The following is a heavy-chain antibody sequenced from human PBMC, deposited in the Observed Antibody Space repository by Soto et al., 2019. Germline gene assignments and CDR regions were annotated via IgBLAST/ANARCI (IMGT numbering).Heavy chain of an antibody. CDR3: AREFFNGLTIGGFDS. Sequence: ASVKVSCKASGCTFTGYYMHWVRQAPGQGLEWMGWINPNSGGTNYAQKFQSWVTMTRDTSISTAYMELSRLRSDDAAVYYCAREFFNGLTIGGFDSWGQETLLTVSS. CDR2: INPNSGGT. D-gene: IGHD2-8*01. J-gene: IGHJ4*02. V-gene: IGHV1-2*04. CDR1: GCTFTGYY.